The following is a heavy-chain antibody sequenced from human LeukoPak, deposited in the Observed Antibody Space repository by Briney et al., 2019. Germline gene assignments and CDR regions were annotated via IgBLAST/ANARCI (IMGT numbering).Heavy chain of an antibody. J-gene: IGHJ2*01. CDR1: GFTLSNYD. Sequence: PGGSLRLSCAASGFTLSNYDMHWVRQATGEGLEWVSGIDIAGDTYYPGSVRGRFTISRENAENSLYLQMNSLRAGDTGVYYCARTTVTSGPYGYFDLWGRGTLVTVS. D-gene: IGHD4-17*01. CDR2: IDIAGDT. V-gene: IGHV3-13*01. CDR3: ARTTVTSGPYGYFDL.